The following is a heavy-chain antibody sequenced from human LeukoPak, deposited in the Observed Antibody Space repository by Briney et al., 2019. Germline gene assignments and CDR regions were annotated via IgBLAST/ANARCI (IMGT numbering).Heavy chain of an antibody. CDR1: GXTFSSYD. J-gene: IGHJ3*02. Sequence: GGSLRLSCAASGXTFSSYDMHWVRQAPGKGLEWVALIWYDGSNKNYADSVKGQFTISRDNSKNTLFLQMNSLRAEDTAVYYCAREASDAFDIWGQGTMVTVSS. CDR2: IWYDGSNK. V-gene: IGHV3-33*01. CDR3: AREASDAFDI.